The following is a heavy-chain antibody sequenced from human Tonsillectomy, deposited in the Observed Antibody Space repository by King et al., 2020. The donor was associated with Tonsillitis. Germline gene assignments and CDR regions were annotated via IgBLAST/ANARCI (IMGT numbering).Heavy chain of an antibody. V-gene: IGHV3-30*03. Sequence: VQLVESGGGVVQPGKSLRLSCAASGFSFSSYAIHWVRQAPGRGLEWVAVITCDGNKKYYADSVKGRFTISRDNSQNTLYLQMNSLRPEDTAVYYCTRADEVPSLELSVPPYVTLYVWGPGTTFT. CDR1: GFSFSSYA. D-gene: IGHD3-16*02. CDR3: TRADEVPSLELSVPPYVTLYV. J-gene: IGHJ6*02. CDR2: ITCDGNKK.